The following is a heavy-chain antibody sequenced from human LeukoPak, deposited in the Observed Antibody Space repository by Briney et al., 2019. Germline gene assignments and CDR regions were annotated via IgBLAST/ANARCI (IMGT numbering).Heavy chain of an antibody. V-gene: IGHV1-2*04. D-gene: IGHD6-13*01. CDR2: INPNSGGT. Sequence: GASVKVSCKASGYTFTSYGISWVRQAPGQGLEWMGWINPNSGGTNYAQKFQGWVTMTRDTSISTAYMELSRLRSDDTAVYYCARDIAAGVREPEYFQHWGQGTLVTVSS. J-gene: IGHJ1*01. CDR3: ARDIAAGVREPEYFQH. CDR1: GYTFTSYG.